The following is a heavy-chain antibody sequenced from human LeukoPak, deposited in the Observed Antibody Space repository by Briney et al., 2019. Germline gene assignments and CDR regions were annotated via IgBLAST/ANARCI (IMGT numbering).Heavy chain of an antibody. CDR1: GGSISSGSYY. J-gene: IGHJ4*02. CDR2: IYTSGST. CDR3: AREVVEYQLLNLFDY. Sequence: SETLSLTCTVSGGSISSGSYYWSWIRQPAGKGLEWIGRIYTSGSTNYNPSLKSRVTISVDTSKNQFSLKLSSVTAADTAVYYCAREVVEYQLLNLFDYWGQGTLVTVSS. D-gene: IGHD2-2*01. V-gene: IGHV4-61*02.